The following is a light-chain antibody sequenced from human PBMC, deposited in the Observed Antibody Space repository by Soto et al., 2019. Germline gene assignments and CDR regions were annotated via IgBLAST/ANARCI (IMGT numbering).Light chain of an antibody. CDR2: EVS. Sequence: QSALTQPASVSGSPGQSITISCIGTSSDVGSYNLVSWYQQHPGKAPKVLIYEVSERPSGVSNRVSGSKSGNTASLTISGLQAEDEAEYYCCSYAGSRTHVLFGGGTKLTVL. CDR1: SSDVGSYNL. V-gene: IGLV2-23*02. CDR3: CSYAGSRTHVL. J-gene: IGLJ2*01.